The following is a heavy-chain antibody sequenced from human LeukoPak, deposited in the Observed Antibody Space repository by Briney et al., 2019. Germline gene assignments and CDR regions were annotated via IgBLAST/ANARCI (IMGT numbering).Heavy chain of an antibody. J-gene: IGHJ4*02. CDR3: ARESGSRGDFDY. V-gene: IGHV3-33*01. Sequence: GGSLRLSCAASGFSFRAHDMHWVRQAXXXXXEWVALFGYDGSREYYTDSVKGRFTISRDNAKNTLYLQMNSLRVEDTAVYYCARESGSRGDFDYWGQGTLVTVSS. CDR1: GFSFRAHD. D-gene: IGHD1-26*01. CDR2: FGYDGSRE.